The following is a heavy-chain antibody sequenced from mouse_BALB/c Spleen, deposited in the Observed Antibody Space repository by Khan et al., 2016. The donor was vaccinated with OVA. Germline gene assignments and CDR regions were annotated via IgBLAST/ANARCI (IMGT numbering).Heavy chain of an antibody. CDR2: ISYSGNT. J-gene: IGHJ2*01. Sequence: EVQLVESGPGLVKPSQSLSLTCTVTGYSITSDYAWNWIRQFPGNKLEWLGYISYSGNTKYNPSLKSQISVTRDTSKNQFFLQLNSVTTEDTATHYCARVHGGDFDYWGQGTTLTVSS. CDR3: ARVHGGDFDY. V-gene: IGHV3-2*02. CDR1: GYSITSDYA.